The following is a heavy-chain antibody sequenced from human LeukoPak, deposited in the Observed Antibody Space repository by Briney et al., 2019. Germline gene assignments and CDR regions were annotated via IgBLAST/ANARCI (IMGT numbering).Heavy chain of an antibody. V-gene: IGHV3-7*03. CDR2: INPHGTEK. Sequence: GGSLRLSCVASGFIFGDNWMGWVRQAPGKGLEWVANINPHGTEKYYADSLEGRFSVSRDNAKNSVYLQMNSLRAEDTAVYYCAKDLTPGSRVAAAEHKADYWGQGALVTVSS. CDR3: AKDLTPGSRVAAAEHKADY. CDR1: GFIFGDNW. D-gene: IGHD6-13*01. J-gene: IGHJ4*02.